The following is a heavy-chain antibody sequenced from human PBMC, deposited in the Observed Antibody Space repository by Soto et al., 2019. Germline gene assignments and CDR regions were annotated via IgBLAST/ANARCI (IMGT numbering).Heavy chain of an antibody. J-gene: IGHJ3*02. CDR1: GFTFSSYS. CDR3: ARDGALVHTVVTPITPNDAFDI. CDR2: ISSSSSTI. D-gene: IGHD2-21*02. Sequence: GGSLRLSCAASGFTFSSYSMNWVRQAPGKGLEWVSYISSSSSTIYYADSVKGRFTISRDNAKNSLYLQMNSLRDEDTAVYYCARDGALVHTVVTPITPNDAFDIWGQGTMVTVSS. V-gene: IGHV3-48*02.